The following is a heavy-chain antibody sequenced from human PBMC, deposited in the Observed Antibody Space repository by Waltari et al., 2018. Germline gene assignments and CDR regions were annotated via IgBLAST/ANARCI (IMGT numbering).Heavy chain of an antibody. CDR3: ARDPLYGSYEFDC. CDR1: GFTLPDYA. V-gene: IGHV3-9*01. CDR2: IIWNSDYI. J-gene: IGHJ4*02. D-gene: IGHD1-26*01. Sequence: VQLVESGGCLVQPGRSLRLSCGASGFTLPDYAMHWVRHAQGKGLEWVSGIIWNSDYINYADSVNGRFTISRDKNFLYLQMNSLRAEDTAFYYCARDPLYGSYEFDCWGQGTLVTVSS.